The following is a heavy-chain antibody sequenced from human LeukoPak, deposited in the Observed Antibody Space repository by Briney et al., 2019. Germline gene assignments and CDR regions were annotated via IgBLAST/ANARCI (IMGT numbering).Heavy chain of an antibody. Sequence: SQTLSLTCTVSSGSISSGGYYWSWIRQRPGKGLEWIGYIYYSGSTYYNPSLKSRVTISLDTSENQFSLKLSSVTAADTAVYYCARRPWDDAFDIWGQGTMVTVSS. V-gene: IGHV4-31*03. CDR1: SGSISSGGYY. D-gene: IGHD1-26*01. CDR3: ARRPWDDAFDI. CDR2: IYYSGST. J-gene: IGHJ3*02.